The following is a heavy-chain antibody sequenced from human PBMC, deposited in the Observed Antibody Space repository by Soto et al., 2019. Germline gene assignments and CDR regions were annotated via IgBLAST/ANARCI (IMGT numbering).Heavy chain of an antibody. CDR3: ARDNSGYPNYFDP. CDR2: IYHSGNT. J-gene: IGHJ5*02. V-gene: IGHV4-30-2*01. Sequence: PSETLSLTCTVSGGSIISGAYSWSLIRQPPGKGLEWIGYIYHSGNTYYNPSLKSRVTISVDRSKNQFSLNLTSVTAADTAVYFCARDNSGYPNYFDPWGQGTPVTVSS. CDR1: GGSIISGAYS. D-gene: IGHD3-22*01.